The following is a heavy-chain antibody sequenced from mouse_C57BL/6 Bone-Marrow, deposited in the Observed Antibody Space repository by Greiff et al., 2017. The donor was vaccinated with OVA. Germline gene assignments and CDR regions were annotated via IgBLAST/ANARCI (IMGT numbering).Heavy chain of an antibody. CDR3: ARGYYDHNERGYYYAMDY. Sequence: QVQLQQSGAELARPGASVKLSCKASGYTFTSYGISWVKQRTGQGLEWIGEIYPRSGNTYYNEKFKGKATLTADKSSSTAYMELRSLTSEDSAVYVCARGYYDHNERGYYYAMDYWGQGTSVTVSS. CDR1: GYTFTSYG. J-gene: IGHJ4*01. V-gene: IGHV1-81*01. CDR2: IYPRSGNT. D-gene: IGHD2-4*01.